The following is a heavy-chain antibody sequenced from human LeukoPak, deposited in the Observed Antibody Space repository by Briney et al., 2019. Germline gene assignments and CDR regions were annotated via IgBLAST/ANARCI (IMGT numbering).Heavy chain of an antibody. CDR1: GYIFTSYG. V-gene: IGHV1-69*13. CDR3: ARDYGGNSELSFINYYYGMDV. Sequence: GASVNVSCKSTGYIFTSYGVSWVRQAPGQGLEWMGGIIPIFGTANYAQKFQDRVTITADESTSTAYMELSSLRSEDTAVYYCARDYGGNSELSFINYYYGMDVWGQGTTVTVSS. CDR2: IIPIFGTA. J-gene: IGHJ6*02. D-gene: IGHD4-23*01.